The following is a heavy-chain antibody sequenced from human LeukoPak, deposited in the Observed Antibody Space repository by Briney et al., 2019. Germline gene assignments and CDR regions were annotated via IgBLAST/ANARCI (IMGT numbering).Heavy chain of an antibody. D-gene: IGHD5-24*01. CDR2: VFDRGTT. CDR1: GGSISGSF. J-gene: IGHJ4*02. CDR3: ARDPDGYKFFDY. Sequence: PSETLSPTCTVSGGSISGSFWHWIRQPPGKGLEWMGYVFDRGTTAYNPSLKRRVTMSLDTSKSQFSLNLSSVTAADTAVYFCARDPDGYKFFDYWGRGSPVTVSS. V-gene: IGHV4-59*01.